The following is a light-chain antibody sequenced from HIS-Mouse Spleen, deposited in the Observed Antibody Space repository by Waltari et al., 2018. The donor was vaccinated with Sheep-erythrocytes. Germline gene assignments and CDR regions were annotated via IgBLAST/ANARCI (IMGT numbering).Light chain of an antibody. V-gene: IGLV2-11*01. CDR3: CSYAGSYNHV. J-gene: IGLJ1*01. Sequence: QSALTQPRSVSGSPGQSVTISCTGTSSDVGGYNYVSWYQQHPGKAPKLMVYDLSKRPSGVPDRFSGSKSGNTASLAISELQAEDEADYYCCSYAGSYNHVFATGTKVTVL. CDR2: DLS. CDR1: SSDVGGYNY.